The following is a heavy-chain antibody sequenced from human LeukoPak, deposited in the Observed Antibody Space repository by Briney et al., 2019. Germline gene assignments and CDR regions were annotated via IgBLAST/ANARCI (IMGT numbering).Heavy chain of an antibody. Sequence: GGSLRLSCAASGFTFDDYAMHWVRQAPGKGLEWVSGISWNSGSIGYADSVKGRFTISRDNAKNSLYLQMNSLRAEDTALYYCAKGYTQWLVCPCDYWGQGTLVTVSS. D-gene: IGHD6-19*01. CDR2: ISWNSGSI. CDR1: GFTFDDYA. J-gene: IGHJ4*02. V-gene: IGHV3-9*01. CDR3: AKGYTQWLVCPCDY.